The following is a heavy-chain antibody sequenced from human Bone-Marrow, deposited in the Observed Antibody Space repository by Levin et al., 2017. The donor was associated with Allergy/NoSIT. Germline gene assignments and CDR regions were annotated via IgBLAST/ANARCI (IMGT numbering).Heavy chain of an antibody. CDR3: ARVSVVSLVGATRRWWFDP. Sequence: ASVKVSCKASGYTFTGYYMHWVRQAPGQGLEWMGRINPNSGGTNYAQKFQGRVTMTRDTSISTAYMELSRLRSDDTAVYYCARVSVVSLVGATRRWWFDPWGQGTLVTVSS. CDR1: GYTFTGYY. D-gene: IGHD1-26*01. J-gene: IGHJ5*02. V-gene: IGHV1-2*06. CDR2: INPNSGGT.